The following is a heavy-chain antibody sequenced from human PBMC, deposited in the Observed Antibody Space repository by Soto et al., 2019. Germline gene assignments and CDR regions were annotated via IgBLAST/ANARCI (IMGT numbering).Heavy chain of an antibody. CDR2: ISYDGSNK. CDR1: GFTFSSYA. J-gene: IGHJ6*02. V-gene: IGHV3-30-3*01. Sequence: QVQLVESGGGVVQPGRSLRLSCAASGFTFSSYAMHWVRQAPGKGLEWVAVISYDGSNKYYADSVKGRFTISRDNSKNTLYLQMNSLRAEDTAVYYCASTMDVWGQGITVTVSS. CDR3: ASTMDV.